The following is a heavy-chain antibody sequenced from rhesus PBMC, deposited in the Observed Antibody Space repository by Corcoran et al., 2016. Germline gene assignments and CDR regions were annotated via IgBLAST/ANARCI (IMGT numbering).Heavy chain of an antibody. CDR3: ARAGAVIYGLDS. CDR1: GYSISSGYD. D-gene: IGHD1-44*02. CDR2: IYGSSGRT. V-gene: IGHV4-76*01. J-gene: IGHJ6*01. Sequence: QVQLQESGPGVVKPSETLSLTCAVSGYSISSGYDWSWIRQPPGKGLGWIGYIYGSSGRTNYNPSLQYRVTISKDPSKSQCSLKLSSVTAVDTAVYYCARAGAVIYGLDSWGQGVVVTVSS.